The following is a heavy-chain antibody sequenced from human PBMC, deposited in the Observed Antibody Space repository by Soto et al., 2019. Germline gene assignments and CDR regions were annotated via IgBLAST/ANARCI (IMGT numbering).Heavy chain of an antibody. Sequence: QVQLVQSGPEVKKPGASVKVSCKTSGYTFTNFGISWVRQAPGQGLEWMGWVTTDKGKTTYAQKFQGGVTMTTDTSTSTAYMELRSLRSDDTAVYYCATRSPAFDYWGQGTLVTVSS. CDR1: GYTFTNFG. V-gene: IGHV1-18*01. CDR2: VTTDKGKT. J-gene: IGHJ4*02. CDR3: ATRSPAFDY.